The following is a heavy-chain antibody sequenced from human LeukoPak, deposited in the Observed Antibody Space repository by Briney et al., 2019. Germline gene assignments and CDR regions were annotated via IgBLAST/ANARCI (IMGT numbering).Heavy chain of an antibody. Sequence: PGGSLRLSCAASGFTVSSNYMSWVRQAPGKGLEWVSTLYSGGNRYYADSVRGRFTISRDDSRNTLFLQMNNLRVEDTAVYYCGRESGDRPGFPGWWGQGTLVNVS. J-gene: IGHJ4*02. CDR1: GFTVSSNY. V-gene: IGHV3-53*01. D-gene: IGHD1-26*01. CDR2: LYSGGNR. CDR3: GRESGDRPGFPGW.